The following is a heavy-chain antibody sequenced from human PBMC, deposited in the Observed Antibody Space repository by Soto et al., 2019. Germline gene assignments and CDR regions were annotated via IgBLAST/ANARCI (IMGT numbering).Heavy chain of an antibody. Sequence: SVKVSCKASGGTFSSYAISWVRQAPGQGLEWMGGIIPIFGTANYAQKFQGRVTITADKSTSTAYMELSSLRSEDTAVYYCARDSYYDFGSCDYSFYYYGMDGRGKGTTVTPPS. CDR3: ARDSYYDFGSCDYSFYYYGMDG. J-gene: IGHJ6*04. CDR1: GGTFSSYA. V-gene: IGHV1-69*06. D-gene: IGHD3-3*01. CDR2: IIPIFGTA.